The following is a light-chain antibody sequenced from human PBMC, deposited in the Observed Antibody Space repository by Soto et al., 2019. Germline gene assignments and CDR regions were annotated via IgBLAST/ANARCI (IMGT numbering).Light chain of an antibody. J-gene: IGKJ1*01. CDR2: GAS. Sequence: EIVLSQSPATLSLSPGERATLSCGASQSVSSSRLAWYQQKPGQAPRLLVYGASTKATDMPGRFSGRGSGTEFTLTINNLQSEDFAVYYCQQYRNWPRTFGQGTKVDI. CDR3: QQYRNWPRT. V-gene: IGKV3-15*01. CDR1: QSVSSSR.